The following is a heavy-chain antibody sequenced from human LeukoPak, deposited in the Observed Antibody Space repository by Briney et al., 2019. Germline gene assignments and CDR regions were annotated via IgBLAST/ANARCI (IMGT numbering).Heavy chain of an antibody. CDR3: ARQIYSGSSGDY. CDR1: GFTFSSYA. CDR2: ISYDGSNK. Sequence: GGSLRLSCAASGFTFSSYAMHWVRQAPGKGLEWVAVISYDGSNKYYADSVKGRFTISRDNSKNTLYLQMNSLRAEDTAVYYCARQIYSGSSGDYWGQGTLVTVSS. J-gene: IGHJ4*02. D-gene: IGHD1-26*01. V-gene: IGHV3-30-3*01.